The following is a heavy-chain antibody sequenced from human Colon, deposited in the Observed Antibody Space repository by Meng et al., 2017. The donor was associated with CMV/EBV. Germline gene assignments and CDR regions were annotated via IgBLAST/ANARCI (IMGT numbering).Heavy chain of an antibody. J-gene: IGHJ4*02. Sequence: GGSLRLSCAASGFTITNNKMHWVRQAPGKGLEWVSSISTGSSNIYYADSVKGRFTISRDNPKNSLDLQMNSLRAEDTAVYFCLFSRGRSCSSASCPDFAYWGQGTLVTVSS. CDR3: LFSRGRSCSSASCPDFAY. CDR1: GFTITNNK. CDR2: ISTGSSNI. V-gene: IGHV3-21*01. D-gene: IGHD2-2*01.